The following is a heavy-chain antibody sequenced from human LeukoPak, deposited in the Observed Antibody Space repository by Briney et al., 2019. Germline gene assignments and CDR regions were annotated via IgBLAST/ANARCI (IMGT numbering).Heavy chain of an antibody. V-gene: IGHV3-7*01. CDR3: ARERSSSSSFFDY. CDR1: GFTFSSYW. CDR2: IKQDGSEK. D-gene: IGHD6-6*01. J-gene: IGHJ4*02. Sequence: GGYLRLSCAASGFTFSSYWMSWVRQAPGKGLEWMANIKQDGSEKYYVDSVKGRFTISRDNAKNSLDLHMNSLRDEDTAVYYCARERSSSSSFFDYWVQGTLVTVSS.